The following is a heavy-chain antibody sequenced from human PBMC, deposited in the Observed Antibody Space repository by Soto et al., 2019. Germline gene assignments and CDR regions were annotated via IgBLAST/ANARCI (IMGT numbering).Heavy chain of an antibody. Sequence: QVQLQESGPGLVKPSQTLSLTCTVSGGSISSGGHYWNWIRQHPGKGLEWIGYIYYSGSTYYNPSLKSRVTISVDTSTNQFSLKLSSVTAADTAVYYCARDQAYDYTSPGDYYYYGMDVWGQGTTVTVSS. V-gene: IGHV4-31*03. D-gene: IGHD4-4*01. CDR3: ARDQAYDYTSPGDYYYYGMDV. CDR1: GGSISSGGHY. J-gene: IGHJ6*02. CDR2: IYYSGST.